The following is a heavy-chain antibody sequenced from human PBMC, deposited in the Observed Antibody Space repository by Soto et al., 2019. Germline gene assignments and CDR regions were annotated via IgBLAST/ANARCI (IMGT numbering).Heavy chain of an antibody. CDR2: INGYNGNT. Sequence: QVQLVQSGAEVKKPGASVKVSCKASGYTFTTYGISWVRQAPGQGLEWMGWINGYNGNTNYAQKLQGRVTMTTDTPTRTAYMDLRSLRSDDTAVYYCARAPVAGTYFDSWGQGTLVTVSS. J-gene: IGHJ4*02. CDR3: ARAPVAGTYFDS. D-gene: IGHD6-19*01. V-gene: IGHV1-18*01. CDR1: GYTFTTYG.